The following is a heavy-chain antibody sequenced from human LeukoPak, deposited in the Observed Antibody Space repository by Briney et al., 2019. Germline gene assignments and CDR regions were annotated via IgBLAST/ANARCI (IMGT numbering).Heavy chain of an antibody. CDR1: GASISGYY. J-gene: IGHJ5*02. D-gene: IGHD3-16*01. V-gene: IGHV4-59*01. Sequence: SETLSLXCTVSGASISGYYWNWIRQSPGKGLEWIAFIYDTGSSNYNPSLRSRVTISVDTSKNQFSLKLKSVTAADTAVYYCAGNRNALGDVNWLDPWGQGTLVTVSS. CDR2: IYDTGSS. CDR3: AGNRNALGDVNWLDP.